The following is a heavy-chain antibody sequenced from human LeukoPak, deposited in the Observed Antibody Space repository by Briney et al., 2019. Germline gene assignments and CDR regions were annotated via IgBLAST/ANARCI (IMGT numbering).Heavy chain of an antibody. Sequence: SETLSLTCTVSGGSISSSSYYWGWIRQPPGKGLEWIGNIYYSGSTYYNPSLKSRVTISVDTSKNQFSLKLSSVTAADTAVYYCARRRPRIVVVFDAFDIWGQGTMVTVSS. CDR3: ARRRPRIVVVFDAFDI. V-gene: IGHV4-39*07. D-gene: IGHD3-22*01. CDR2: IYYSGST. CDR1: GGSISSSSYY. J-gene: IGHJ3*02.